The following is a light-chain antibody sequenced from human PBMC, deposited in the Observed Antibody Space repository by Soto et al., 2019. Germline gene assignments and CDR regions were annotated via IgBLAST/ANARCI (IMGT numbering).Light chain of an antibody. CDR1: SSDVGSYTL. Sequence: LAQPASVSGSPGQSITISCTGTSSDVGSYTLVSWYQQHPGKAPKLMIYEISKRPSGVSDRFSGSRSGNTASLTVSGLQAEDEADYYCCSYSRSTTFVFGTGTKVTVL. CDR2: EIS. CDR3: CSYSRSTTFV. J-gene: IGLJ1*01. V-gene: IGLV2-23*02.